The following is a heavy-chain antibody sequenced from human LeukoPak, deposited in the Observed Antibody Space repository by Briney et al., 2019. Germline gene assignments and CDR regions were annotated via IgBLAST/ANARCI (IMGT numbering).Heavy chain of an antibody. V-gene: IGHV4-4*07. CDR1: GGSISSYY. CDR2: IYTSGST. CDR3: ARDQLPHFDY. J-gene: IGHJ4*02. D-gene: IGHD2-2*01. Sequence: SETLSLTCSVSGGSISSYYWSWIRQPAGKGLATIVRIYTSGSTNYNPSLKSRVTMSGDTSKTQFSLKLCSVTAADTAVYYCARDQLPHFDYWGQGTLVTVSS.